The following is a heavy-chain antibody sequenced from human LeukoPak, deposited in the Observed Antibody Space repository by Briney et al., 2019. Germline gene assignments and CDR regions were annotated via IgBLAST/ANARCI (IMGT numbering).Heavy chain of an antibody. Sequence: PGGSLRLSCAASGFAFSSYSMNWVRQAPGKGLEWVAFIRYDGSNKYYADSVKGRFTISRDNSKNTLYLQMNSLRAEDTAVYYCAKDGYSSGWYSGYFDYWGQGTLVTVSS. D-gene: IGHD6-19*01. CDR3: AKDGYSSGWYSGYFDY. V-gene: IGHV3-30*02. CDR1: GFAFSSYS. J-gene: IGHJ4*02. CDR2: IRYDGSNK.